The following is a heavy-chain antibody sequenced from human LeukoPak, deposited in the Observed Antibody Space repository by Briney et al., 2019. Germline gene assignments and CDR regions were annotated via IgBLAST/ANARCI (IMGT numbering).Heavy chain of an antibody. J-gene: IGHJ4*02. V-gene: IGHV3-23*01. D-gene: IGHD3-22*01. CDR2: ISGSGGST. Sequence: GGSLRLSCAASGFTFDVYGMSWVRQAPGKGLEWVSAISGSGGSTYYADSVKGRFTISRDNSKNTLYLQMNSLRAEDTAVYYCAVKGYYYDSSGFKALDYWGQETLVTVSS. CDR1: GFTFDVYG. CDR3: AVKGYYYDSSGFKALDY.